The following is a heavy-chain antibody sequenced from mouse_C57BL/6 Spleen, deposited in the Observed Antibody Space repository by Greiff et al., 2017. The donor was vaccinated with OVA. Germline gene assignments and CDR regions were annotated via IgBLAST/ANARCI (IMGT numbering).Heavy chain of an antibody. V-gene: IGHV2-2*01. CDR1: GFSLTSYG. D-gene: IGHD2-3*01. J-gene: IGHJ4*01. CDR2: IWSGGST. CDR3: ARIYDGYYGYAMDY. Sequence: VKLQQSGPGLVQPSQSLSITCTVSGFSLTSYGVHWVRQSPGKGLEWLGVIWSGGSTDYNAAFISRLSISKDNSKSQVFFKMNSLQADDTAIYYCARIYDGYYGYAMDYCGQGTSVTASS.